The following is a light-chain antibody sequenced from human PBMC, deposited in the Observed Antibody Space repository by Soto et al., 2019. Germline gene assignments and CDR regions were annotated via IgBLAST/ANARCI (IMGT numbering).Light chain of an antibody. Sequence: DIQMTQSPSTLSASVGDRVAITCRASQSISTYLAWYQQKPGKAPKLLIFAASSLQSGVPSRFSGSRSGPDFTLTISSLQPEDFATYYCQQSYTSTPTCGQATKVDI. V-gene: IGKV1-39*01. CDR1: QSISTY. J-gene: IGKJ1*01. CDR3: QQSYTSTPT. CDR2: AAS.